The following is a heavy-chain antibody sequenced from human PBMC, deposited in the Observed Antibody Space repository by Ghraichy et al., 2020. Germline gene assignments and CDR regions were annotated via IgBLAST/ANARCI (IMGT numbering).Heavy chain of an antibody. J-gene: IGHJ4*02. CDR2: LYGSANT. V-gene: IGHV4-39*07. CDR3: ARGPVVGLGVLDHFDV. CDR1: GASITRSNYY. D-gene: IGHD1-1*01. Sequence: SQTLSLTCSVSGASITRSNYYWGWIRQSPGKALEWIRSLYGSANTYYNPSLKSRVTISLDTSKSQFSLRVTPVTAADTAVYYCARGPVVGLGVLDHFDVWGQGTLVSVS.